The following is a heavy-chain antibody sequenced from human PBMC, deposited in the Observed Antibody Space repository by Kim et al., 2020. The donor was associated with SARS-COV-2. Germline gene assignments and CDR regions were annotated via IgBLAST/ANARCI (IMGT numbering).Heavy chain of an antibody. CDR2: ISYDGSNK. V-gene: IGHV3-30*03. D-gene: IGHD1-26*01. CDR3: AASGSNAFLDP. CDR1: GFTFSSYG. Sequence: GGSLRLSCAASGFTFSSYGMHWVRQAPGKGLEWVAVISYDGSNKYYADSVKGRFTISRDNSKNTLYLQMNSLRAEDTAVYYCAASGSNAFLDPWGQGTLVTVSS. J-gene: IGHJ5*02.